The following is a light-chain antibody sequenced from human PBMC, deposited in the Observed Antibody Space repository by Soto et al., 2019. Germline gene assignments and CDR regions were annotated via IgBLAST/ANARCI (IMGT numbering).Light chain of an antibody. CDR3: SSYTSSSTVV. J-gene: IGLJ2*01. CDR1: SSDVGGYNY. CDR2: EVS. Sequence: QSVLTQPASVSGSPGQSITISCTGTSSDVGGYNYVSWYQQHPGKAPKLMIYEVSNRPSGVSNRFSGSKSGNTASLTISGLQAEDEADYYCSSYTSSSTVVFGGGT. V-gene: IGLV2-14*01.